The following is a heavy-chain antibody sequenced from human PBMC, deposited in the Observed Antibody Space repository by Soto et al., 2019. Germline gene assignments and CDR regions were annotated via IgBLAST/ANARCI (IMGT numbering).Heavy chain of an antibody. CDR1: GGTFSNYA. CDR3: SGGMVRFLDSLGVDV. V-gene: IGHV1-69*12. J-gene: IGHJ6*02. CDR2: IIPIFGTA. D-gene: IGHD3-3*01. Sequence: QVQLVQSGAEVKKPGSSVKVSCKASGGTFSNYAMSWVRQAPGQGLEWMGGIIPIFGTANYAQKFQGRVTVTGGGTTSQGHMGPESLKSEDTAVYFWSGGMVRFLDSLGVDVWGQGTTVTVSS.